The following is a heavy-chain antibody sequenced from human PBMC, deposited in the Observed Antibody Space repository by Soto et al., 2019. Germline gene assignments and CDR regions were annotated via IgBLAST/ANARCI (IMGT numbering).Heavy chain of an antibody. J-gene: IGHJ6*02. D-gene: IGHD4-17*01. Sequence: SVKVSCKASGYTFTSYGISWVRQAPGQGLEWMGWIIPIFGTANYAQKFQGRVTITADESTSTAYMELSSLRSEDTAVYYCARGLGYGDYASPFHFYYYYYYGMDVWGQGTTVTVSS. CDR3: ARGLGYGDYASPFHFYYYYYYGMDV. CDR2: IIPIFGTA. CDR1: GYTFTSYG. V-gene: IGHV1-69*13.